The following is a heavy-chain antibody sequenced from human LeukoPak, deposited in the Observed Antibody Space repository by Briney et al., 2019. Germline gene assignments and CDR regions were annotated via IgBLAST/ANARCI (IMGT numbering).Heavy chain of an antibody. CDR2: INPNSGGT. CDR1: GYTFTGYY. V-gene: IGHV1-2*06. D-gene: IGHD3-10*01. J-gene: IGHJ4*02. CDR3: ARDQKYYGSGSYSDPDY. Sequence: GASVKVSCKASGYTFTGYYMHWVRQAPGQGLEWMGRINPNSGGTNYAQKFQGRVTMTRDTSISTAYMELSRLRSDDTAVYYGARDQKYYGSGSYSDPDYWGQGTLVTVSS.